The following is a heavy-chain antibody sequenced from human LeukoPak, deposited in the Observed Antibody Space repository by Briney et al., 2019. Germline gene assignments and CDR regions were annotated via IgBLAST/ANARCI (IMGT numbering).Heavy chain of an antibody. CDR1: GFTFSSSS. CDR3: ARPRTPYCSSTSCYYYGMDV. Sequence: GGSLRLSCAASGFTFSSSSMTWVRQAPGKGLEWVSFISSSSDYIYYADSLKGRFTISRDNAKNSLYLQMNGLRAEDAAVYYCARPRTPYCSSTSCYYYGMDVWGQGTTVTVSS. D-gene: IGHD2-2*01. CDR2: ISSSSDYI. J-gene: IGHJ6*01. V-gene: IGHV3-21*06.